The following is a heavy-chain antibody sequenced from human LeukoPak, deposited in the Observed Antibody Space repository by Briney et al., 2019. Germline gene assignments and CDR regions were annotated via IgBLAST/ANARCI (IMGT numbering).Heavy chain of an antibody. CDR3: AHRGSSGYYGGVY. CDR2: IYWDDDK. CDR1: GGSISSYYWT. V-gene: IGHV2-5*08. Sequence: TLSLTCTVSGGSISSYYWTWIRQPPGKALEWLALIYWDDDKRYSPSLKSRLTITKDTSKNQVVLIMTNMESVDTATYYCAHRGSSGYYGGVYWGQGILVTVSS. J-gene: IGHJ4*02. D-gene: IGHD3-22*01.